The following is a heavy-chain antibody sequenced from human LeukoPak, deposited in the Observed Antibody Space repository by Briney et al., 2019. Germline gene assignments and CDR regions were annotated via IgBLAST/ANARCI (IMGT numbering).Heavy chain of an antibody. CDR3: ARDRPYYDSSGYESPAFDI. Sequence: GGSLRLSYAASGFTFSSYSLNWVRQAPGKGLEWVSYISSSSSTIYYADSVKGRFTISRDNAKNSLYLQMNSLRAEDTAVYYCARDRPYYDSSGYESPAFDIWGQGTMVTVSS. D-gene: IGHD3-22*01. CDR2: ISSSSSTI. CDR1: GFTFSSYS. J-gene: IGHJ3*02. V-gene: IGHV3-48*01.